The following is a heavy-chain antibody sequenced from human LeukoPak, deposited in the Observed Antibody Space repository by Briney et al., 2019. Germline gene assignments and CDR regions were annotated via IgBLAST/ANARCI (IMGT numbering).Heavy chain of an antibody. V-gene: IGHV1-2*02. CDR2: INPNSGGT. CDR3: ARDGQGDYYGMDV. Sequence: ASVKVSCKASGYTFTGYYMHWVRQAPGQGLEWMGWINPNSGGTNYAQKFQGRVSMTRDTSISTAYMELSRLRSDDTAVYYCARDGQGDYYGMDVWGQGTTVTVSS. J-gene: IGHJ6*02. CDR1: GYTFTGYY.